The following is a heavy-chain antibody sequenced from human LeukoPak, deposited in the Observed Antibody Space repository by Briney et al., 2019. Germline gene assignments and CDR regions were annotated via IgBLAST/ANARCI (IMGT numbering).Heavy chain of an antibody. CDR2: ISWNSGSI. Sequence: GRSLRLSCAASGFTFDDYAMPWVRQAPGKGLEWVSGISWNSGSIGYADSVKGRFTISRDNAKNSLYLQMNSLRAEDTALYYCAKDSGPGYCSSTSCYLEAEYFQHWGQGTLVTVSS. V-gene: IGHV3-9*01. D-gene: IGHD2-2*01. CDR3: AKDSGPGYCSSTSCYLEAEYFQH. J-gene: IGHJ1*01. CDR1: GFTFDDYA.